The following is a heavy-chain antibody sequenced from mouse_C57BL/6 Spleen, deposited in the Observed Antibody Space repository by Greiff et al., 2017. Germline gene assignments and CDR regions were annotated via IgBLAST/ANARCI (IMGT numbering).Heavy chain of an antibody. Sequence: VQLQQSGAELVKPGASVKVSCKASGFTFTSYWMHWVKQRPGQGLEWIGRIHPSDSATNYNQKFQGKATLTVDKSSNTAYMQLSILTSEDTAVYYCAKEDYGSGYCYLDDWGKGTTVTVSS. CDR3: AKEDYGSGYCYLDD. J-gene: IGHJ1*03. CDR1: GFTFTSYW. V-gene: IGHV1-74*01. CDR2: IHPSDSAT. D-gene: IGHD1-1*01.